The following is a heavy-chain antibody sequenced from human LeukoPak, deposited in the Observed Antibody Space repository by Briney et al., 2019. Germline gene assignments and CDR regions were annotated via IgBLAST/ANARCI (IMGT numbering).Heavy chain of an antibody. D-gene: IGHD3-10*01. V-gene: IGHV3-11*04. CDR2: VSSGSSTI. J-gene: IGHJ6*04. CDR1: GFTFSDYY. Sequence: PGGSLRLSCAASGFTFSDYYMSWIRQAPGKAQEWVSYVSSGSSTIYYADSVKGRFTISRGNAKNSLYLQMNSLRAEDTAVYYCARDPDVVRGFFPPWDVWGKGTTVTVSS. CDR3: ARDPDVVRGFFPPWDV.